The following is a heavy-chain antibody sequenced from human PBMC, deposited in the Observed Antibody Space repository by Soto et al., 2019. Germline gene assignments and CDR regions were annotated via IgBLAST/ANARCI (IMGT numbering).Heavy chain of an antibody. CDR2: IKQDGSEK. CDR1: GFTFSSYW. D-gene: IGHD2-2*01. J-gene: IGHJ3*02. CDR3: ASIVVVPAAKDTDAFDI. V-gene: IGHV3-7*01. Sequence: EVQLVESGGGLVQPGGSLRLSCAASGFTFSSYWMSWVRQAPGKGLEWVANIKQDGSEKYYVDSVKGRFTISRDNAKNSLYLQMNSLRAEDTAVYYCASIVVVPAAKDTDAFDIWGQGTMVTVSS.